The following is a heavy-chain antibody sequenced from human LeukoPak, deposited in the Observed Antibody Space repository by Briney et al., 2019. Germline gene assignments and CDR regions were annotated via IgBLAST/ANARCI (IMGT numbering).Heavy chain of an antibody. V-gene: IGHV1-69*13. Sequence: SVKVSCKASVGTFNNYAINWVRQAPGQGLEWMGGIIPIFGSSNYAQKFQGRVTITADESTTTAYMELSSLRSEDTAVYYCARVTHTELSTWFDPWGQGTLVTVSS. D-gene: IGHD5-18*01. CDR1: VGTFNNYA. CDR3: ARVTHTELSTWFDP. CDR2: IIPIFGSS. J-gene: IGHJ5*02.